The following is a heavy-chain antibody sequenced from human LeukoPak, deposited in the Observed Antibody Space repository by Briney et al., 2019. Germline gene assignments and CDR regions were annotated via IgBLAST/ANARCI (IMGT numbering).Heavy chain of an antibody. CDR3: ARLGGGSYGVGYYYYYYMDV. CDR1: GGSISSSSYY. D-gene: IGHD1-26*01. V-gene: IGHV4-39*01. J-gene: IGHJ6*03. CDR2: IYYSGST. Sequence: SSETLSLTCTVSGGSISSSSYYWGWIRQPPGKGLEWIGSIYYSGSTYYNPSLKSRVTISVDTSKNQFSLKLSSVTAADTAVYYCARLGGGSYGVGYYYYYYMDVWGKGTTVTVSS.